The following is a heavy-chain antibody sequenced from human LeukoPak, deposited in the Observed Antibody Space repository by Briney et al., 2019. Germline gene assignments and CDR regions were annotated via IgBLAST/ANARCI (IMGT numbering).Heavy chain of an antibody. V-gene: IGHV3-15*01. CDR3: AAGYGNSDLDF. CDR1: GFTFSNAW. J-gene: IGHJ4*02. CDR2: IKSKSVGGTR. Sequence: GGSLRLSCVASGFTFSNAWMSWVRQAPGKGLEWVGRIKSKSVGGTRDFAAPVKGRFSISRDDSKNTLYLQMNSLKTEDTAVYYCAAGYGNSDLDFWGQGTLVTVSS. D-gene: IGHD4-11*01.